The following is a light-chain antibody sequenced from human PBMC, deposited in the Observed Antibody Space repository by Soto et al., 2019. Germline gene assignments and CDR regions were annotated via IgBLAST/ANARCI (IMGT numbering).Light chain of an antibody. J-gene: IGKJ2*01. V-gene: IGKV3-15*01. CDR3: QQYNNWPYT. CDR2: GSP. CDR1: QSVSSN. Sequence: EIVMTQSPATLSVSPGERATLSCRASQSVSSNLAWYQQKPGQAPRLLIYGSPTRATGIPARFGGSRSGTESTLTISSLQSEDFAVYYCQQYNNWPYTFGQRTKLEIK.